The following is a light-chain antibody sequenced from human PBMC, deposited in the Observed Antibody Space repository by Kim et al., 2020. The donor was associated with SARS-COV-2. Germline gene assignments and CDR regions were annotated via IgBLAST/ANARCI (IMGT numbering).Light chain of an antibody. CDR1: QSISSY. J-gene: IGKJ4*02. CDR2: AAS. Sequence: DIQMTQSPSSLSASVGDRVTITCRASQSISSYLNWYQQKPGKAPKLLIYAASSLQSGVPSRFSGSGSGTDFTLTISSLQPEDFATYYCQQCYSTPPFTFGGGTKVDIK. CDR3: QQCYSTPPFT. V-gene: IGKV1-39*01.